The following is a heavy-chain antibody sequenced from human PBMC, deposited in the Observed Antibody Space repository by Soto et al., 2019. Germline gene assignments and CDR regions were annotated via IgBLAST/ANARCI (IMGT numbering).Heavy chain of an antibody. CDR1: GFPFDDYG. Sequence: PGGSLRLSCAASGFPFDDYGMSWVRQAPGKGLEYVSAISSNGGSTYYADSVKGRFTISRDNSKNTLYLQMSSLRAEDTAVYYCVKSAIYSSSFGAFDYWGQGTLVTVSS. D-gene: IGHD6-6*01. CDR3: VKSAIYSSSFGAFDY. J-gene: IGHJ4*02. CDR2: ISSNGGST. V-gene: IGHV3-64D*08.